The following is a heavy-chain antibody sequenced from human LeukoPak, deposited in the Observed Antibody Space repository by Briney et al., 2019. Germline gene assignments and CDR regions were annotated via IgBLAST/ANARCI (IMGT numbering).Heavy chain of an antibody. CDR3: AREIFGSGSYPDF. CDR1: GFPLSSYG. D-gene: IGHD3-10*01. Sequence: PGGPLRLLCAASGFPLSSYGMQCLRHSPPGAGKGVAVIWYCGSNKFYSISVSGQFTISRDNSKNTVYLQMNNLRPDDTAVYYCAREIFGSGSYPDFWGQGTLVTVSS. J-gene: IGHJ4*02. CDR2: IWYCGSNK. V-gene: IGHV3-33*01.